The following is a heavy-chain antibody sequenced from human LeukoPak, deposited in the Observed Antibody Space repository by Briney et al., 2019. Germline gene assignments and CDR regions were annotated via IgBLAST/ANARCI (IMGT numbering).Heavy chain of an antibody. D-gene: IGHD1-26*01. CDR3: ARDRGSLEYDY. Sequence: GGSLRLSCAASGFTFDDYGMSWVRQAPGKGLEWVSLIYSGGSTYYADSVKGRFTISRDNSKNTLYLQMNSLRAEDTAVYYCARDRGSLEYDYWGQGTLVTVSS. CDR1: GFTFDDYG. J-gene: IGHJ4*02. V-gene: IGHV3-66*01. CDR2: IYSGGST.